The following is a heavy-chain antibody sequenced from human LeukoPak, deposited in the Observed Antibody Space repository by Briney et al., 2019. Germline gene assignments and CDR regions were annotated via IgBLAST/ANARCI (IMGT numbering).Heavy chain of an antibody. CDR1: GGSISSGDYY. Sequence: SETLSLTCTVSGGSISSGDYYWSWIRQPPGKGLEWIGYIYYSGSTNYNPSLKSRVTISVDTSKNQFSLKLSSVTAADTAVYYCARLPGVLIAAADDSWFDPWGQGTLVTVSS. J-gene: IGHJ5*02. CDR3: ARLPGVLIAAADDSWFDP. V-gene: IGHV4-30-4*08. D-gene: IGHD6-13*01. CDR2: IYYSGST.